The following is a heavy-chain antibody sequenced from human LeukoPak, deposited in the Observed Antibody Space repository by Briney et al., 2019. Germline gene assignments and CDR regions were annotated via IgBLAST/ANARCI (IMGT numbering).Heavy chain of an antibody. D-gene: IGHD5-18*01. J-gene: IGHJ5*02. CDR3: ARQAVATAPHRWIQLWLRLDDWFDP. V-gene: IGHV5-51*01. CDR2: IYPGDSDT. CDR1: GYSFTSYW. Sequence: GESLKISCKGSGYSFTSYWIGWVRQMPGKGLEWMGIIYPGDSDTRYSPSFQGQVTISADKSISTAYLQWSSLEASDTAMYYCARQAVATAPHRWIQLWLRLDDWFDPWGQGTLVTVSS.